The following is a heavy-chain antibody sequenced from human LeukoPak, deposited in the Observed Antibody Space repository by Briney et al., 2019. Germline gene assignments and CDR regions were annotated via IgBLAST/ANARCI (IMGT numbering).Heavy chain of an antibody. CDR2: IYYSGST. J-gene: IGHJ4*02. D-gene: IGHD1-26*01. Sequence: PSETLSLTCTVSGGSISSSSYYWGWIRQPPGKGLEWIVSIYYSGSTYYNPSRKSRVTISVDTSKNQFSLKLSSVTAADTAVYYCARRDGGSYHVVHFDYWGQGTLVTVSS. V-gene: IGHV4-39*01. CDR1: GGSISSSSYY. CDR3: ARRDGGSYHVVHFDY.